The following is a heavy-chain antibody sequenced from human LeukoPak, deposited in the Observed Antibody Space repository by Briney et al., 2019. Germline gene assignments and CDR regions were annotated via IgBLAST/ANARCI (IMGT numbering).Heavy chain of an antibody. CDR2: INAGNSNT. V-gene: IGHV1-3*01. J-gene: IGHJ6*04. Sequence: ASVKLSCKASGYTFTSYAMHWGRQAPGQRLEWRGWINAGNSNTKYSQKFQGRVTITRDTSASTAYMELSSLRSEDTAVYYCARELGGYYYGMDVWGKGTTVTVSS. CDR3: ARELGGYYYGMDV. CDR1: GYTFTSYA. D-gene: IGHD3-16*01.